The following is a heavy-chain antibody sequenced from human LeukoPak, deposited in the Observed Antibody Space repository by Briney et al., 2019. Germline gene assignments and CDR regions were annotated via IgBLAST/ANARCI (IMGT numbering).Heavy chain of an antibody. CDR3: AKDRPNYYESNGHYYRRNGDY. Sequence: GGSLRLSCAASGFTFSSYWMHWVRQAPGKGLVWVSRINSNGSSTSYADSVKGRFTISRDNSRYTLYLQMNSLRAEDAAVYYCAKDRPNYYESNGHYYRRNGDYWGQGTLVTVSS. CDR2: INSNGSST. D-gene: IGHD3-22*01. J-gene: IGHJ4*02. V-gene: IGHV3-74*01. CDR1: GFTFSSYW.